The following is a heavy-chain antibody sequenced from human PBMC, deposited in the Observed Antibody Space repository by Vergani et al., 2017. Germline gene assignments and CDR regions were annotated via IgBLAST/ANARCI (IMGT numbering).Heavy chain of an antibody. J-gene: IGHJ4*02. CDR2: IITILGIA. D-gene: IGHD2-2*01. CDR1: GGTFSSYT. CDR3: AGEKAVVVPDYFDY. V-gene: IGHV1-69*08. Sequence: QVQLVQSGAEVKKPGSSVKVSCKASGGTFSSYTISWVRQAPGQGLEWMGRIITILGIANYAQKIQGRVTITADKSTSTAYMERSSLRSEDTAVYYCAGEKAVVVPDYFDYWGQGTLVTVSS.